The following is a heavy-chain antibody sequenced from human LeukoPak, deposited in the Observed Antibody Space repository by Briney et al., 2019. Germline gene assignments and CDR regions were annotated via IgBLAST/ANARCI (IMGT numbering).Heavy chain of an antibody. CDR3: ARDPPYSDSSGYYYDY. D-gene: IGHD3-22*01. CDR1: GFTFSTYS. J-gene: IGHJ4*02. V-gene: IGHV3-21*01. CDR2: ISGSSIYI. Sequence: GGSQRLSCAASGFTFSTYSMNWVRHAPGEGLEWVSSISGSSIYIYYADSVKGRFTISRDNAKNSLYLQMNSLRAEDTAVYYCARDPPYSDSSGYYYDYWGQGTLVTVSS.